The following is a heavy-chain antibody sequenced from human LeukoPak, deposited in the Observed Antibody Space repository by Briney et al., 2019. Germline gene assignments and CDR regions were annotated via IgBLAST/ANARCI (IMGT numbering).Heavy chain of an antibody. CDR3: TRPNPEYSSSFDP. V-gene: IGHV3-73*01. Sequence: GGSLRLSCAASGFTFSGSAMHWVRQASGKGLEWVGRIRSKANSYATAYAASVKGRFTISRDDSKNTAYLQMNSLKTEDTAVYYCTRPNPEYSSSFDPWGQGTLVTVSS. J-gene: IGHJ5*02. CDR2: IRSKANSYAT. D-gene: IGHD6-6*01. CDR1: GFTFSGSA.